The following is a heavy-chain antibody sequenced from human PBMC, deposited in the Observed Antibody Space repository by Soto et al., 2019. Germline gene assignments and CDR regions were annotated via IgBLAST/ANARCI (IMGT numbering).Heavy chain of an antibody. CDR2: IHYTGST. J-gene: IGHJ3*02. CDR1: SGSISSGVYH. D-gene: IGHD6-6*01. CDR3: ARDSAIAARAFDI. V-gene: IGHV4-31*03. Sequence: PSETLSLTCTVSSGSISSGVYHWSWIRHHPGKGLELIGYIHYTGSTYYNPSLKSRLTISVDTSKNQFSLRLSSVTAADTAVYYCARDSAIAARAFDIWGRGTKLTV.